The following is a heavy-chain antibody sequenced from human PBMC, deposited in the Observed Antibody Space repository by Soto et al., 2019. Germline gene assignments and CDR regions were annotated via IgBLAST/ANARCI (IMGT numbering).Heavy chain of an antibody. D-gene: IGHD6-19*01. CDR3: ARAVAVPADFDY. J-gene: IGHJ4*02. CDR2: INAGNGHT. Sequence: QVQLVQSGAEEKKPGASVKVSCKASGYTFTVYAIHWVRQAPGQRLEWMGWINAGNGHTKYSQKFQGRVTITRDTSASTAYMELSSLRSEDTALYYCARAVAVPADFDYWGQGTLVNVSS. CDR1: GYTFTVYA. V-gene: IGHV1-3*05.